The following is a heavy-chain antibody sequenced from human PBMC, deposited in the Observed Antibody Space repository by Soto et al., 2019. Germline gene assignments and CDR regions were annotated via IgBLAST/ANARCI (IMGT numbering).Heavy chain of an antibody. CDR2: VSGSGRIT. CDR1: GFNFNKYA. J-gene: IGHJ4*02. CDR3: AKGDSSSSSQFDF. V-gene: IGHV3-23*01. Sequence: ELQLSESGGDFVQPGGSLRLSCAASGFNFNKYAMNWVRQAPGKGLEWVSVVSGSGRITHDADSVKGRFTVSRDNSKNTLWLQMNALRVEDTAVYYCAKGDSSSSSQFDFWGRGTLVTVSS. D-gene: IGHD2-2*01.